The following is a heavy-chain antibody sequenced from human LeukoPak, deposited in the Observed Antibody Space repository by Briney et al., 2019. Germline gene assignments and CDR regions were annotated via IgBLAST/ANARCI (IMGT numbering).Heavy chain of an antibody. CDR3: ARMSGSRLPGY. Sequence: GGSLRLSCAASGFTFSNHSMNWVRQAPGKGLEWISYISSSSSARYYAGSVKGRFIISRDDASNSLYLRMNSLRAEDTAIYYCARMSGSRLPGYWGQGALVTVSS. V-gene: IGHV3-48*01. D-gene: IGHD3-3*01. CDR2: ISSSSSAR. CDR1: GFTFSNHS. J-gene: IGHJ4*02.